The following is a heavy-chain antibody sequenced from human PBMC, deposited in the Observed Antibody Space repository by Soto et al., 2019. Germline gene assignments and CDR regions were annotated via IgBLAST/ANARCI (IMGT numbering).Heavy chain of an antibody. CDR1: GGSISSGGTGSY. V-gene: IGHV4-31*03. D-gene: IGHD1-1*01. Sequence: QVQLQESGPGLVKPSQTLSLTCTVSGGSISSGGTGSYWTWIRQLPGKGLEWIGYIYYTGTTYYNPSLKSSPTTSIDTSENQFSLKLTSVTAADTAVYFCASGHDAYKVRYWGQGTLVTVSS. CDR3: ASGHDAYKVRY. CDR2: IYYTGTT. J-gene: IGHJ4*02.